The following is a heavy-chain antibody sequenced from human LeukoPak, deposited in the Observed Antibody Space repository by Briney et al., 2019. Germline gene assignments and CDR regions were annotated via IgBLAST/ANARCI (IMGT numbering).Heavy chain of an antibody. CDR2: ASGSGVNS. V-gene: IGHV3-23*01. J-gene: IGHJ4*02. D-gene: IGHD5-12*01. CDR1: GFTLRSYD. CDR3: AKEYSGYDFDY. Sequence: GGSLRLSCAASGFTLRSYDMSWVRQAPGKGLEWVAAASGSGVNSYYADSVRGRFTISRDNSQNTLYLQMDSLRAEDTALYYCAKEYSGYDFDYWGQGTLVTVSS.